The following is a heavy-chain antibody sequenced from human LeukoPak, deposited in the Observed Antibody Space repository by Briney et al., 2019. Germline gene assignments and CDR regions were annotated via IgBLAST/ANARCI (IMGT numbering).Heavy chain of an antibody. CDR3: ARGSYYDFWSGYHNYFDY. CDR1: GFTFSDYY. Sequence: GGSLRLSCAASGFTFSDYYMSWIRQAPGKGLEWVSYISSSGSTIYYADSVKGRFTISRDNAKNSLYLQMNSLRAEDTAVYYCARGSYYDFWSGYHNYFDYWGRGTLVTVSS. D-gene: IGHD3-3*01. CDR2: ISSSGSTI. V-gene: IGHV3-11*01. J-gene: IGHJ4*02.